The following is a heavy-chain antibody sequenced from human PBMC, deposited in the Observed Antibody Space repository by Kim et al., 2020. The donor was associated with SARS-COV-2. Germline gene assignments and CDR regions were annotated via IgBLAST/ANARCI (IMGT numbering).Heavy chain of an antibody. V-gene: IGHV4-39*01. CDR3: ARDEGDSSGYYYEVFDI. CDR2: IYYSGST. D-gene: IGHD3-22*01. J-gene: IGHJ3*02. CDR1: GGSISSSSYY. Sequence: SETLSLTCTVSGGSISSSSYYWGWIRQPPGKGLEWIGSIYYSGSTYYNPSLKSRVTISVVTSKNQFSLKLSSVTAADTAVYYCARDEGDSSGYYYEVFDIWGQGTMVTVSS.